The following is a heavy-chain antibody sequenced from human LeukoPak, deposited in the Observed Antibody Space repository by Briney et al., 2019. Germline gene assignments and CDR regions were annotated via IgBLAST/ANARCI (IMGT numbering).Heavy chain of an antibody. V-gene: IGHV4-59*01. D-gene: IGHD2-2*01. CDR1: GGSIDSYY. J-gene: IGHJ4*01. CDR3: ARVYQSAEYYFDY. Sequence: SETLSLTCTVSGGSIDSYYWSWIRQPPGKGLEWIGYIYYTGSTEYHPSLKSRVTISLDTSKNQFSLKLTSVTAADTAVYYCARVYQSAEYYFDYWGQETWSASPQ. CDR2: IYYTGST.